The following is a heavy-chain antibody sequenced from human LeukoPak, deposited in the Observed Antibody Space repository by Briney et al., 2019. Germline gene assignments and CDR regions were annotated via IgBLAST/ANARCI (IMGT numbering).Heavy chain of an antibody. CDR1: GYTFTSYD. V-gene: IGHV1-18*01. Sequence: ASVKVSCKASGYTFTSYDINWVRQAPGQGLEWMGWISAYNGNTNYAQKLQGRVTMTTDTSTSTAYMELRSLRSDDTAVYYCATEAAYYDFWSGYSPGAFDIWGQGTMVTVSS. CDR2: ISAYNGNT. CDR3: ATEAAYYDFWSGYSPGAFDI. D-gene: IGHD3-3*01. J-gene: IGHJ3*02.